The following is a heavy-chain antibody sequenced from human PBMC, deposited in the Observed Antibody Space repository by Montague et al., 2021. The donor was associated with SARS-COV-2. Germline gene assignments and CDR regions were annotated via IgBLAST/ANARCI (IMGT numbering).Heavy chain of an antibody. Sequence: SETLSLTCEVSGDSISSYYWSWIRQSPGKGLEWIGYVHYTGSSKYTPSLKTRVTLSLDTPKNHFSLKLRSVTAADTAIYYCARAQNTCFIANCVNYFDVWGQGTTVTVSS. D-gene: IGHD2/OR15-2a*01. J-gene: IGHJ6*02. V-gene: IGHV4-59*01. CDR2: VHYTGSS. CDR1: GDSISSYY. CDR3: ARAQNTCFIANCVNYFDV.